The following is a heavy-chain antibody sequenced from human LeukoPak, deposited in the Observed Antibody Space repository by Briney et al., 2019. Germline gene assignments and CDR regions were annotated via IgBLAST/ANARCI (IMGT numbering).Heavy chain of an antibody. CDR1: GFTFSSYG. D-gene: IGHD1/OR15-1a*01. Sequence: AGGSLRLSCAASGFTFSSYGMSWVRQAPGEGLEWVSAISGSGGSTYYADSVKGRFTISRDNSKNTLYLQMNSLRAEDTAVYYCAKGVNNYFDYWGQGTLVTVSS. CDR3: AKGVNNYFDY. J-gene: IGHJ4*02. CDR2: ISGSGGST. V-gene: IGHV3-23*01.